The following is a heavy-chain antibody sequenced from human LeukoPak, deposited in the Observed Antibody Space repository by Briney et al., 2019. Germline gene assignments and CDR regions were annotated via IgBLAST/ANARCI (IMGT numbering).Heavy chain of an antibody. CDR3: ARLIVGATRWFDP. Sequence: SETLSLTCTVSGGSISSYYWSWIRQPPGKGLEWIGYIYHSGSTYYNPSLKSRVTISVDRSKNQFSLKLSSVTAADTAVYYCARLIVGATRWFDPWGQGTLVTVSS. CDR2: IYHSGST. CDR1: GGSISSYY. V-gene: IGHV4-59*12. J-gene: IGHJ5*02. D-gene: IGHD1-26*01.